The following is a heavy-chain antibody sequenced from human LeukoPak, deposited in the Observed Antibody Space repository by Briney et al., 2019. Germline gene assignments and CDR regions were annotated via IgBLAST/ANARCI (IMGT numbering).Heavy chain of an antibody. CDR1: GYTFTSYG. CDR2: ISAYNGNR. V-gene: IGHV1-18*01. J-gene: IGHJ4*02. CDR3: ARWLQVEDY. Sequence: ASVKVSCTSSGYTFTSYGISRARQAPGQGLEWMGWISAYNGNRNYAQKLQGRVTMTTDTSTSTAYLELRSLRSDDTVVYYCARWLQVEDYWGEGTLVTDCS. D-gene: IGHD5-24*01.